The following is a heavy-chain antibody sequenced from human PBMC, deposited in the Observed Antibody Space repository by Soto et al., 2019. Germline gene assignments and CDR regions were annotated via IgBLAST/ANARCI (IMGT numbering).Heavy chain of an antibody. CDR2: IHYSGSA. CDR3: ARRETLPGDFEY. CDR1: GDSISRYY. J-gene: IGHJ4*02. Sequence: SKSVSLTCTVSGDSISRYYSSSIRHPPGKGLEWIGYIHYSGSANYNPSLKSRVTISVDTSKNQFSLRLSSVTAADTAVYYCARRETLPGDFEYLGQETLLTVSS. V-gene: IGHV4-59*08.